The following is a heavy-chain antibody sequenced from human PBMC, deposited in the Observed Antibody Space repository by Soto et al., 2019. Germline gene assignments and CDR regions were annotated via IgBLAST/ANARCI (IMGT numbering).Heavy chain of an antibody. CDR1: GFTFSSYA. Sequence: GGSLRLSCAASGFTFSSYAMHWVRQAPGKGLEWVAVISYDGSNKYYADSVNGRFTISRDNSKNTLYLQMNSLRAEDTAVYYCVRENRLAARRKTDYWGQGTLVTVSS. J-gene: IGHJ4*02. V-gene: IGHV3-30-3*01. D-gene: IGHD6-6*01. CDR2: ISYDGSNK. CDR3: VRENRLAARRKTDY.